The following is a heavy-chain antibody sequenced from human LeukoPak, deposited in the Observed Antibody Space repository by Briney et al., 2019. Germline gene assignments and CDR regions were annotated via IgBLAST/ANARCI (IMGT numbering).Heavy chain of an antibody. Sequence: ASVKVSCKASGYTFTSYYIHWVRQAPGQGLEWMGLINPSGGSTNYAQKFQGRVTMTRDTSISTAYMELSRLRSDDTAVYYCARAQTHHYDFWSGYYLFDPWGQGTLVTVSS. J-gene: IGHJ5*02. CDR3: ARAQTHHYDFWSGYYLFDP. D-gene: IGHD3-3*01. V-gene: IGHV1-2*02. CDR1: GYTFTSYY. CDR2: INPSGGST.